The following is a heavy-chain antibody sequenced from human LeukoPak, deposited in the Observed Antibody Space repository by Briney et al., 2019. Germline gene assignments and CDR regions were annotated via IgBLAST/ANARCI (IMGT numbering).Heavy chain of an antibody. CDR3: ARGPRGYDSSGYPEFFQH. Sequence: GGSLRLSCAASGFTFSYCSMNWVRQAPGKGLEWVSYISSSSSTIYYADSVKGRFTISRDNAKNSLYLQMNSLRAEDTAVYYCARGPRGYDSSGYPEFFQHWGQGTLVTVSS. V-gene: IGHV3-48*01. J-gene: IGHJ1*01. CDR1: GFTFSYCS. D-gene: IGHD3-22*01. CDR2: ISSSSSTI.